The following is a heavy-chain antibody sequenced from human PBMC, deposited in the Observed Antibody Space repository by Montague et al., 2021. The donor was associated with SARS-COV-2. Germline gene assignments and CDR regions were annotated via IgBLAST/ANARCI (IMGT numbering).Heavy chain of an antibody. CDR2: INYGGRT. J-gene: IGHJ4*02. CDR3: ARGVVAAPPVVDY. D-gene: IGHD2-15*01. CDR1: GGSFSDYH. Sequence: SETLSLTCAVYGGSFSDYHWTWIRQSPGGGLEWIGQINYGGRTKYNPSLKSRVTISIDTSKNQFSLQLTSVTAADTAMYYCARGVVAAPPVVDYWGRGTLVTVSS. V-gene: IGHV4-34*01.